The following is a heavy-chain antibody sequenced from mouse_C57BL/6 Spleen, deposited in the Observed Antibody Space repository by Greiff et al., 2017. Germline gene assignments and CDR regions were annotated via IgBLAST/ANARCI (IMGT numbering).Heavy chain of an antibody. Sequence: VQLQQSGAELMKPGASVKLSCTATGYTFTGYWIEWVKQRPGHGLEWIGDILPGSGSTNYTDKFKGQATFTADTSSNTAYMQLSSLTTEDSAIYYCARWEPSTGWGNWGQGTSVTVSS. J-gene: IGHJ4*01. CDR1: GYTFTGYW. CDR2: ILPGSGST. V-gene: IGHV1-9*01. CDR3: ARWEPSTGWGN. D-gene: IGHD4-1*02.